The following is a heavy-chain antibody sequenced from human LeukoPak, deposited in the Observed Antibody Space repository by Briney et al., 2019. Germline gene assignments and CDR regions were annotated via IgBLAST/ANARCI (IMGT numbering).Heavy chain of an antibody. D-gene: IGHD1-20*01. CDR1: GFTFSSYA. CDR3: ARDNNWNPSYDY. Sequence: GGSLRLSCAASGFTFSSYAMHWVRQAPGKGLEWVAVISYDGSNKYYADSVKGRFTISRDNSKNTLYLQMNSLRAEDTAVYYCARDNNWNPSYDYWGQGTLVTVSS. J-gene: IGHJ4*02. V-gene: IGHV3-30*04. CDR2: ISYDGSNK.